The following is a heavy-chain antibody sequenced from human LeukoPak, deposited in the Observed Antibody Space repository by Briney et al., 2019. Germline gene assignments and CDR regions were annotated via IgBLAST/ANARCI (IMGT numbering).Heavy chain of an antibody. CDR2: IDRDGSRI. CDR1: GITFSSYW. J-gene: IGHJ4*02. D-gene: IGHD4-23*01. CDR3: VRGNDYGGPHY. V-gene: IGHV3-74*01. Sequence: GGSLRLSCAVSGITFSSYWMHWVRQAPGKGLVWVSRIDRDGSRINYADSVKGRFTISRDNGKNTLFLQMNSLRAEDAAVYYCVRGNDYGGPHYWGQGTLVTVSS.